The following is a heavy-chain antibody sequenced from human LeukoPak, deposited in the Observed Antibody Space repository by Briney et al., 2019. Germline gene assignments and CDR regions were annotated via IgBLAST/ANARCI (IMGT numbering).Heavy chain of an antibody. CDR2: ISYDGSNK. V-gene: IGHV3-30*18. CDR3: EKDSSSWPPAFDI. CDR1: GFTFSSYG. D-gene: IGHD6-13*01. Sequence: GRSLRLSCAASGFTFSSYGMHWVRQAPGKGLEWVAVISYDGSNKYYADSVKGRFTISRDNSKNTLYLQMNSLRAEDTAVYYCEKDSSSWPPAFDIWGQGTMVTVSS. J-gene: IGHJ3*02.